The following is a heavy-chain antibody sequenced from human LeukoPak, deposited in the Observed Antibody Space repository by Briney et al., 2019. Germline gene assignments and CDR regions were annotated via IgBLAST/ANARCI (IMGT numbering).Heavy chain of an antibody. V-gene: IGHV4-34*01. CDR2: INHSGST. CDR1: GGSFSGYY. Sequence: SETLSLTCAVHGGSFSGYYWSWIRQPPGKGLEWIGEINHSGSTNYNPSLKSRVTISVDTSKNQFSLKLSSVTAADTAVYYCATARWSQYFQHWGQGTLVTVSS. D-gene: IGHD2-15*01. CDR3: ATARWSQYFQH. J-gene: IGHJ1*01.